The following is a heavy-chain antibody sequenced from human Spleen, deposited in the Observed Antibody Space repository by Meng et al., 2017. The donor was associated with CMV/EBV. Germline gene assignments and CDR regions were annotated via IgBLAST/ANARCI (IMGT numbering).Heavy chain of an antibody. CDR1: GYTFTGYY. V-gene: IGHV1-2*02. J-gene: IGHJ4*02. CDR3: ARLSSSWYLTFDY. CDR2: INPNSGGT. D-gene: IGHD6-13*01. Sequence: KASGYTFTGYYMRWVRQAPGQGLEWMGWINPNSGGTNYAQKFQGRVTMTRDTSISTAYMELSRLRSDDTAVYYCARLSSSWYLTFDYWGQGTLVTVSS.